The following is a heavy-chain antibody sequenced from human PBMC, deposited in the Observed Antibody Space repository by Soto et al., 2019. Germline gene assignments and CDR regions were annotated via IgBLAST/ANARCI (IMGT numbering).Heavy chain of an antibody. J-gene: IGHJ3*01. V-gene: IGHV3-23*01. CDR2: ISGSGGST. CDR1: GFTFSSYA. CDR3: AKYYDILTVYYEGGAFDF. D-gene: IGHD3-9*01. Sequence: GGSLRLSCAASGFTFSSYAMSWVRQAPGKGLEWVSAISGSGGSTYYADSVKGRFTISRDNSKNTLYLQMNSLRAEDTAVYYCAKYYDILTVYYEGGAFDFWGQGTMVTVSS.